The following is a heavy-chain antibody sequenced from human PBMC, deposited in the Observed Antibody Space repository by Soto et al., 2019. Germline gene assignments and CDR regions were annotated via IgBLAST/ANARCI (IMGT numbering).Heavy chain of an antibody. CDR2: ISSTTNYI. D-gene: IGHD3-9*01. J-gene: IGHJ4*02. Sequence: GGSLRLSCAASGFTFTRYSMNWVRQAPGKGLEWVSSISSTTNYIYYADSVKGRFTISRDNSKNTLYLQMNSLRAEDTAVYYCAKEHDILTGTTLDYWGQGTLVTVSS. CDR1: GFTFTRYS. CDR3: AKEHDILTGTTLDY. V-gene: IGHV3-21*04.